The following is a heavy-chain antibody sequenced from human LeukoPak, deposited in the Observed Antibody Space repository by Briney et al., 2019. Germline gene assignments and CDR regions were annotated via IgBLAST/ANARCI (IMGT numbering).Heavy chain of an antibody. Sequence: SETLPLTCTVSGGSISSGDYYWSWIRQPPGKGLEWIGYIYYSGSTYYNPSLKSRVTISVDTSKNQFSLKLSSVTAADTAVYYCASTSSSSSWFDPWGQGTLVTVSS. D-gene: IGHD6-6*01. CDR1: GGSISSGDYY. V-gene: IGHV4-30-4*01. CDR3: ASTSSSSSWFDP. J-gene: IGHJ5*02. CDR2: IYYSGST.